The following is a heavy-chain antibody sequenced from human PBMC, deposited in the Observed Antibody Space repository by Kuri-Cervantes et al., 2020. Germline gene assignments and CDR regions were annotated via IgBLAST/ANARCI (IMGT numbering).Heavy chain of an antibody. Sequence: GGSLRLSCAASGFTFDDYAMHWVRQAPGKGLEWVAVIWYDGSNKYYADSVKGRFTISRDNSKNTLYLQMNSQRAEDTAVYYCARDPEGIVVVPAAPGEQSASDYWGQGTLVTVSS. CDR1: GFTFDDYA. V-gene: IGHV3-33*08. D-gene: IGHD2-2*01. CDR3: ARDPEGIVVVPAAPGEQSASDY. J-gene: IGHJ4*02. CDR2: IWYDGSNK.